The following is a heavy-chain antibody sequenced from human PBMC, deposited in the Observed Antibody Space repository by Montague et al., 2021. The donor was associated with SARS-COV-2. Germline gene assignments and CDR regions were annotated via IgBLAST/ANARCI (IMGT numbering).Heavy chain of an antibody. J-gene: IGHJ6*03. V-gene: IGHV4-39*01. Sequence: SETLSLTCTVSGGSVSSSPYYWGWIRQPPGRGLEWFGGISYSGRTSFSPSLKSRLTISVDSSENQFSLRLSSVTAADTAVYYCASSYYYGSGTYVYNYYMDVWGKGTTVTVSS. CDR3: ASSYYYGSGTYVYNYYMDV. D-gene: IGHD3-10*01. CDR1: GGSVSSSPYY. CDR2: ISYSGRT.